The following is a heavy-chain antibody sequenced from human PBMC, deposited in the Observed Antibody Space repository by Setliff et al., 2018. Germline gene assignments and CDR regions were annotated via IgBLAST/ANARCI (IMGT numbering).Heavy chain of an antibody. CDR3: ARLVRDIVVVPAPGGDYYYYYGMDV. J-gene: IGHJ6*02. CDR2: FDPEDGET. D-gene: IGHD2-2*01. Sequence: ASVKVSCKVSGYTLTELSRHWVRQAPGKGLEWMGGFDPEDGETIYAQKFQGRVTMTEDTSTSTAYMELRSLRSDDTAVYYCARLVRDIVVVPAPGGDYYYYYGMDVWGQGTTVTVSS. CDR1: GYTLTELS. V-gene: IGHV1-24*01.